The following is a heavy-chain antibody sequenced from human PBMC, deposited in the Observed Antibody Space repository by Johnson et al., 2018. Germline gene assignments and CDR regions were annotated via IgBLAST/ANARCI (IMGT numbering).Heavy chain of an antibody. D-gene: IGHD6-19*01. V-gene: IGHV1-8*01. CDR2: MNPNSGNT. CDR3: ARESIAVAGTGIDY. J-gene: IGHJ4*02. Sequence: QVQLVESGAEVKKPGASVKVSCKASGYTFTSYDINWVRQATGPGLEWMGWMNPNSGNTGYAQKFQGRVTMTRNTSISTAYMELSNLRSEDTAVYYCARESIAVAGTGIDYWGQGTLVTVST. CDR1: GYTFTSYD.